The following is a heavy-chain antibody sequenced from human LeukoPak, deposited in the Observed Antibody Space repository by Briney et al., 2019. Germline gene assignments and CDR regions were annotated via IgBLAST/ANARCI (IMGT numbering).Heavy chain of an antibody. Sequence: GGSLRLSCAASGFTVSSNYMSWVRQAPGKGLEWVSVIYSGGSTYYADSVKGRFTISRDNSKNTLYLQMTSLRAEDTAVYYCARALRFLENDYWGQGTLVTVSS. CDR3: ARALRFLENDY. D-gene: IGHD3-3*01. V-gene: IGHV3-66*02. CDR1: GFTVSSNY. J-gene: IGHJ4*02. CDR2: IYSGGST.